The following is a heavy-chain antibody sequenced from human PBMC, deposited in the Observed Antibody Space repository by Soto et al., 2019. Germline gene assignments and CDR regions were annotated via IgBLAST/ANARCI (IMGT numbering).Heavy chain of an antibody. D-gene: IGHD2-2*01. CDR1: GFTFSSYA. V-gene: IGHV3-23*01. CDR3: AKDGNIVVVPAASDY. J-gene: IGHJ4*02. CDR2: ISGSGGST. Sequence: EVQLLESGGGLVQPGGSLRLSCAASGFTFSSYAMSWVRQAPGKGLEWVSAISGSGGSTYYADSVKGRFTISRDNSKKTLYLQMNSLRAEETAVYYCAKDGNIVVVPAASDYWGQGTLVTVSS.